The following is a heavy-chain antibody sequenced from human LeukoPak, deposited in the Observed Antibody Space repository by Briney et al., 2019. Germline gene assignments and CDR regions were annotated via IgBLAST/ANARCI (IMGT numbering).Heavy chain of an antibody. Sequence: GGSLRLSCAASGFTVSSDYMTWVRQAPGKGLEWVSVIYTGGSTYYADSVKGRFTISRDDSKNTVYLQVNNLRVEDTALYYCARTLNYHYYAMDVWGQGTTVTVSS. CDR2: IYTGGST. V-gene: IGHV3-66*01. J-gene: IGHJ6*02. CDR1: GFTVSSDY. CDR3: ARTLNYHYYAMDV.